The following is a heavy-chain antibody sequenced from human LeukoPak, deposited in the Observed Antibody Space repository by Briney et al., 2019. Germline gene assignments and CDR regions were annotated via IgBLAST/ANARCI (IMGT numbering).Heavy chain of an antibody. CDR2: IYYTGST. Sequence: SETLSLTCGVSGGAITNYYWNWIRQAPGKGLEWLGYIYYTGSTTYNPSVKSRITISLDTSKNQFSLKLSSVTAADTAVYYCASAAVEGFGECWFDPWGQGTLVTVSS. D-gene: IGHD3-10*01. V-gene: IGHV4-59*01. J-gene: IGHJ5*02. CDR1: GGAITNYY. CDR3: ASAAVEGFGECWFDP.